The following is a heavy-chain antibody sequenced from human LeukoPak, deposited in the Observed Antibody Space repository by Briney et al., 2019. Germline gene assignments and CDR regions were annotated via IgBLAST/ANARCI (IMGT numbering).Heavy chain of an antibody. Sequence: PSETQSLTCTVSGGSISSYYWSWIRQPPGKGLEWIGCIYYSGCTNYNPSLKSRVTISVDTSKNQLSLKLSSVTAADTAVYYCASTNKDIVVVPAAPHYYYYYYMDVWGKGTTVTVSS. CDR3: ASTNKDIVVVPAAPHYYYYYYMDV. D-gene: IGHD2-2*01. V-gene: IGHV4-59*01. CDR1: GGSISSYY. CDR2: IYYSGCT. J-gene: IGHJ6*03.